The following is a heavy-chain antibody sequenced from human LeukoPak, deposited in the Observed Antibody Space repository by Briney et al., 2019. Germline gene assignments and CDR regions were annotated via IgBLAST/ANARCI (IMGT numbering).Heavy chain of an antibody. D-gene: IGHD5-12*01. V-gene: IGHV3-7*04. J-gene: IGHJ4*02. CDR1: GFTFSAYW. CDR3: VGEGGYSGYEY. Sequence: GGSLRLSCAASGFTFSAYWMTWVRQAPGKGLEWVANIKQDGSEKYYVDSMKGRITISRDNAKNSLYLQMSSLRAEDTAVYYCVGEGGYSGYEYWGQGTLVTVSS. CDR2: IKQDGSEK.